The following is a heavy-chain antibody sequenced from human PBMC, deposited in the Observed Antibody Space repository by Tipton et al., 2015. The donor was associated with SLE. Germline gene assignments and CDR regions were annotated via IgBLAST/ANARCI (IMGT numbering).Heavy chain of an antibody. J-gene: IGHJ6*03. D-gene: IGHD1-1*01. Sequence: TLSLTCTVSGGSISSYYWSWIRQPPGKGLEWIGSVYSSGSTYYNPFLMSRATLSIDTSSNQFYLKMSSVTAADTAVYYCSRGVGRAKWYNRYYMDVWGKGTTVIVSS. CDR1: GGSISSYY. CDR3: SRGVGRAKWYNRYYMDV. V-gene: IGHV4-59*12. CDR2: VYSSGST.